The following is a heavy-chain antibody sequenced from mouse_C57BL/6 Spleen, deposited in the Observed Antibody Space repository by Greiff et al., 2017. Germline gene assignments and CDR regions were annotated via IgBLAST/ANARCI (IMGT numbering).Heavy chain of an antibody. CDR2: IDPSDSET. CDR3: ARLYGSSYRYFDV. Sequence: VQLQQPGAELVRPGSSVKLSCKASGYTFTSYWMHWVKQRPIQGLEWIGNIDPSDSETHYNQKFKDKATLTVDKSSSTAYMQLSSLTSEDSAVYYWARLYGSSYRYFDVWGTGTTVTVSS. D-gene: IGHD1-1*01. V-gene: IGHV1-52*01. J-gene: IGHJ1*03. CDR1: GYTFTSYW.